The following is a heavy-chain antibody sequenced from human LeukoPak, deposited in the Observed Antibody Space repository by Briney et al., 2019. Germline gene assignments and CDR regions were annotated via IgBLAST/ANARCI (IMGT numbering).Heavy chain of an antibody. V-gene: IGHV4-34*01. D-gene: IGHD3-3*01. CDR3: ARDFWSGYYTRWFDP. Sequence: TSETLSLTCAVYGGSFSGYYWRWIRQPPGKGLEWIGEINHSGSTNYNPSIKSRVTISVDTSKNQFYLKLSSVTAEDTAVYYCARDFWSGYYTRWFDPWGQGPLVPVSS. CDR1: GGSFSGYY. CDR2: INHSGST. J-gene: IGHJ5*02.